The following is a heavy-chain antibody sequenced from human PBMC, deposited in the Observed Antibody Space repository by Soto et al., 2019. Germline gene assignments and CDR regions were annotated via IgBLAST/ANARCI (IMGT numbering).Heavy chain of an antibody. CDR3: ARYRGTGSSSPTGYGMDV. J-gene: IGHJ6*02. CDR2: INPNSGGT. D-gene: IGHD6-13*01. V-gene: IGHV1-2*04. Sequence: ASVKVSCKASGYTFTGSYMHLVRQAPGQGLEWMGWINPNSGGTNYAQKFQGWVNMTRDTAISTAKMELSRLISDDTAVYYCARYRGTGSSSPTGYGMDVWGQGTTVTVSS. CDR1: GYTFTGSY.